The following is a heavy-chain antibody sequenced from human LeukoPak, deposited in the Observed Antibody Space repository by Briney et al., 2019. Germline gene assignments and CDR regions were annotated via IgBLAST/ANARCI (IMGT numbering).Heavy chain of an antibody. CDR1: GFTFSDYY. Sequence: GGSLRLSCAASGFTFSDYYMSWIRQAPGKVLEWVSYISSSSSYTNYADSVKGRFTISRDNAKNSLYLQMNILRAEDTAVYYCARIGRIVGAAFAYWGQGPLVTVSS. V-gene: IGHV3-11*03. CDR3: ARIGRIVGAAFAY. CDR2: ISSSSSYT. J-gene: IGHJ4*02. D-gene: IGHD1-26*01.